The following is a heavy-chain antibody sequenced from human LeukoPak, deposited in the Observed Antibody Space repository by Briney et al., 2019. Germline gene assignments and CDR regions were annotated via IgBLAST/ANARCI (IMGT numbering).Heavy chain of an antibody. Sequence: GESLKISCQGSGYRFATYWIGWVRQMPGKGLEWMGIIYPGDSDTRYSPSFPGQVTISADESISTAYLQWSSLKASDTAMYYFARHPSSSSRDRFDHWGQGTLVSVSS. CDR2: IYPGDSDT. D-gene: IGHD6-13*01. J-gene: IGHJ4*02. CDR3: ARHPSSSSRDRFDH. V-gene: IGHV5-51*01. CDR1: GYRFATYW.